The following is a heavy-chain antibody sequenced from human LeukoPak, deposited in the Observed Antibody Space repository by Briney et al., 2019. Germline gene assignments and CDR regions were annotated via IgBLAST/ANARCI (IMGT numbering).Heavy chain of an antibody. CDR3: ARTRIPTLVTATPPPFDY. V-gene: IGHV2-70*11. Sequence: SGPTLVKPTQTLTLTCTFPGFSLSTSGMCVSWIRQPPGKALEWLARIDWDDDKYYSTSLKTRLTISKDTSKNQVVLTMTNMDPVDTATYYCARTRIPTLVTATPPPFDYWGQGTLVTVSS. CDR1: GFSLSTSGMC. CDR2: IDWDDDK. J-gene: IGHJ4*02. D-gene: IGHD2-21*02.